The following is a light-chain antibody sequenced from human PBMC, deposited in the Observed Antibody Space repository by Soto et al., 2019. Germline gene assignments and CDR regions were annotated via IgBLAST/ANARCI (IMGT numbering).Light chain of an antibody. V-gene: IGKV1-5*01. CDR2: EAS. J-gene: IGKJ1*01. Sequence: DIQMTQSPSTLSASVGDRVAITCRASQSISPWLAWYQQKPGKAPKLLIYEASSLESGVPLRFSGSGFGTEFTLTISILQPDYAATYYCQQYNSYWTFGQGTKVEI. CDR3: QQYNSYWT. CDR1: QSISPW.